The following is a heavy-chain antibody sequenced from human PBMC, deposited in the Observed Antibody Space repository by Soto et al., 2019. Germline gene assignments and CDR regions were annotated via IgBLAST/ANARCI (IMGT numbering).Heavy chain of an antibody. CDR2: ISWNSGSI. J-gene: IGHJ6*03. Sequence: PGGSLRLSCAASCFNFDDYAIHWVRQAPGKGLEWVSGISWNSGSIVYADSVKGRFTISRDNAKNSLYLQMNSLRAEDTALYYCAKVGATYYDFWSGYYPDYYYYMDVWGKGTTVTVSS. CDR3: AKVGATYYDFWSGYYPDYYYYMDV. V-gene: IGHV3-9*01. D-gene: IGHD3-3*01. CDR1: CFNFDDYA.